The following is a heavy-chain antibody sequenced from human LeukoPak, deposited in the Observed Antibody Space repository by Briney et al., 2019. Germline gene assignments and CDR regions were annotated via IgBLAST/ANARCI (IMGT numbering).Heavy chain of an antibody. CDR3: AKTRIVCTSVSCPGGGFDY. V-gene: IGHV3-23*01. CDR2: IRGSGDIT. CDR1: GFTFSGYA. J-gene: IGHJ4*01. Sequence: GEFLKISCAASGFTFSGYAMSWVRQAPGKGLEWVSGIRGSGDITYYADSVKGRFTISRDNFKNTLYLQMNSLGAEDTAVYYCAKTRIVCTSVSCPGGGFDYWGHGTLVTVSS. D-gene: IGHD2-2*01.